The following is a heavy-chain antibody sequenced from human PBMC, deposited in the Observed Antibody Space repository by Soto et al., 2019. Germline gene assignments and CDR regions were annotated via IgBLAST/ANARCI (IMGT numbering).Heavy chain of an antibody. CDR1: GFSFSGYW. CDR2: ISPDERTR. Sequence: EVQLVQSGGDLVQPGGSLRLSCAASGFSFSGYWVHWVRQAPGQGLVWVSRISPDERTRNYADSVKGRFTISRDDAKNTAYLQMNSLRADDTAVYYCAGVPPGHSGLFDPWGQGTLVTVSS. CDR3: AGVPPGHSGLFDP. V-gene: IGHV3-74*01. D-gene: IGHD7-27*01. J-gene: IGHJ5*02.